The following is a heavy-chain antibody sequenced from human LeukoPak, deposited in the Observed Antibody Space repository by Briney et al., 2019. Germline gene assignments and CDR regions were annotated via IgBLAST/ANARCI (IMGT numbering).Heavy chain of an antibody. CDR2: INHSGST. CDR3: AMTLSEYSSSPAI. CDR1: DGSFSGYY. Sequence: SETLSLTCAVYDGSFSGYYWSWIRQPPGKGLEWIGEINHSGSTNYNPSLQSRVSISVDKSKNQFSLKLTSVTAADTAMYYCAMTLSEYSSSPAIWGQGTLVTVSS. D-gene: IGHD6-13*01. V-gene: IGHV4-34*01. J-gene: IGHJ4*02.